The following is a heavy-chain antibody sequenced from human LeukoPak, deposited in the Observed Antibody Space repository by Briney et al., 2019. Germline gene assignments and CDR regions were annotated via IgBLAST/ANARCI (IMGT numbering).Heavy chain of an antibody. Sequence: GGSLRLSCAASGFTFRIYAMTWVRQAPGKGLEWVSAIGASGATFYADSVRGRFTISRDNSRNTLHLQMNSLRTEDTAVYYCAKNYHDNTAYFXWAFXXXGQGTMVT. CDR3: AKNYHDNTAYFXWAFXX. CDR1: GFTFRIYA. V-gene: IGHV3-23*01. D-gene: IGHD3-22*01. CDR2: IGASGAT. J-gene: IGHJ3*01.